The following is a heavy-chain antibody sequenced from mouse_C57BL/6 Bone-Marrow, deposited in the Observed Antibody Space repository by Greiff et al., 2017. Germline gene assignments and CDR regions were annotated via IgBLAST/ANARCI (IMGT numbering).Heavy chain of an antibody. CDR2: FYPGDGDT. J-gene: IGHJ2*01. CDR3: ARKAGNYGLYDY. Sequence: VQLQESGPELVKPGASVKISCTASGYAFSSSWMNWLKQRPGKGLEWIGRFYPGDGDTNYNGKFKGEATLTADKSSDTAYMQLSSLTSEDTADYVSARKAGNYGLYDYWGQGTTLTVSS. V-gene: IGHV1-82*01. D-gene: IGHD2-1*01. CDR1: GYAFSSSW.